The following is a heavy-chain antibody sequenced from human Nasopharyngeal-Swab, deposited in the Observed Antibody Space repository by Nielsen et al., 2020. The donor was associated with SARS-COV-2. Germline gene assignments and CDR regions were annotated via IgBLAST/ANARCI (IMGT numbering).Heavy chain of an antibody. V-gene: IGHV3-23*01. Sequence: WIRQPPGKGLKWVAAIVGSGDISGSGGSTYYADSVKGRFTISRDNSKNTLSLQMNSLRAEDTAVYYCAKDLRGPYFFWGQGTLVTVSS. J-gene: IGHJ4*02. CDR3: AKDLRGPYFF. D-gene: IGHD2/OR15-2a*01. CDR2: IVGSGDISGSGGST.